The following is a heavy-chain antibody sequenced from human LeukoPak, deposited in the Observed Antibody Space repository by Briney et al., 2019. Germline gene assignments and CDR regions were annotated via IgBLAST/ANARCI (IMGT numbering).Heavy chain of an antibody. V-gene: IGHV3-30*18. CDR2: ISYDGSNK. Sequence: GGSLRLSCAASGFTFSSYGMHWVRQAPGKGLEWVAVISYDGSNKYYADSVKGRFTISRDNYKNTLYLQMNSLRAEDTAVYYCAKDRSGGELSSYYFDYWGQGTLVTVSS. CDR3: AKDRSGGELSSYYFDY. CDR1: GFTFSSYG. J-gene: IGHJ4*02. D-gene: IGHD3-16*01.